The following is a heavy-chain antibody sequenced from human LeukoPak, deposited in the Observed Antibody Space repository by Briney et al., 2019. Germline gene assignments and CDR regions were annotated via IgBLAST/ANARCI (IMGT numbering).Heavy chain of an antibody. CDR1: GLSFSGYY. Sequence: AETLSLTSAVYGLSFSGYYGSWFRQPPGKGLEWIGEINHSGSNNYNPSLKSRVTILVDTTKNQSPQKLSSVTAADAAVYYCGRRLLKRAFDIWGQGTMVTVSS. J-gene: IGHJ3*02. D-gene: IGHD3-9*01. V-gene: IGHV4-34*01. CDR2: INHSGSN. CDR3: GRRLLKRAFDI.